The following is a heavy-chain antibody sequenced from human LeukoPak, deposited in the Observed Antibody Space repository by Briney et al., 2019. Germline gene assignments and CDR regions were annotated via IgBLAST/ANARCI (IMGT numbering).Heavy chain of an antibody. D-gene: IGHD6-19*01. V-gene: IGHV3-23*01. CDR1: GFTFNSYA. CDR3: AKTTTGYSSGRYPGWPVDY. J-gene: IGHJ4*02. CDR2: IFGSGGSA. Sequence: PGGSLRLSCAASGFTFNSYAMHWVRQAPGKGLEWVSGIFGSGGSAHYADSVKGRFTISRDNSNNTVYLQMDSLSVEDTAVYYCAKTTTGYSSGRYPGWPVDYWGQGTLVIVSS.